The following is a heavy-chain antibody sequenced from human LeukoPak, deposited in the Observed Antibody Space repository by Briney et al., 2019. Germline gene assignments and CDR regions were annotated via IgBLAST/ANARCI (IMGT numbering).Heavy chain of an antibody. J-gene: IGHJ4*02. CDR2: IRYDGSNK. V-gene: IGHV3-30*02. CDR1: GFTVSSYG. CDR3: AKAGRDIVVVPPSVFDY. Sequence: GGSLRLSCAASGFTVSSYGMHWVRQAPGKGLEWVAFIRYDGSNKYYADSVKGRFTISRDNSKNTLYLQMNSLRAEDTAVYYCAKAGRDIVVVPPSVFDYWGQGTLVTVSS. D-gene: IGHD2-2*01.